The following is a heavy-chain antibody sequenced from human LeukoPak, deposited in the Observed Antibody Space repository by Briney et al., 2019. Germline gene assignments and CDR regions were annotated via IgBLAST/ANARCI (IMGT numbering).Heavy chain of an antibody. D-gene: IGHD1-26*01. Sequence: GGSLRLSCAASGFTFRNYRMSWIRQALGRGLEWVANIMPDGSEIFYVDSVKGRFTISRDNAMNTLYLQMNSLRAEDSALYYCTRDMQGSRLYLVGSQNDWGQGTLVTVSS. CDR2: IMPDGSEI. V-gene: IGHV3-7*01. J-gene: IGHJ4*02. CDR3: TRDMQGSRLYLVGSQND. CDR1: GFTFRNYR.